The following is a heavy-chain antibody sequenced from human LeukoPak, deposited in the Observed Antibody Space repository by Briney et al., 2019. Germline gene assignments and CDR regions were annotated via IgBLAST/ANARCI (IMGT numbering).Heavy chain of an antibody. CDR2: IYHSGST. Sequence: SGTLSLTCAVSGGSISSSNWWSWVRQPPGKGLGWIGEIYHSGSTNYNPSLKSRVTISVDKSKNQFSLRLSSVTAADTAVYYCARDPLDSSGYIGYYFDYWGQGTLVTVSS. D-gene: IGHD3-22*01. J-gene: IGHJ4*02. CDR1: GGSISSSNW. CDR3: ARDPLDSSGYIGYYFDY. V-gene: IGHV4-4*02.